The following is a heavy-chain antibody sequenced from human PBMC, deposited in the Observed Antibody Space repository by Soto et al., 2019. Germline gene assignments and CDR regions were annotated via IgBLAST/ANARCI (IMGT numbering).Heavy chain of an antibody. J-gene: IGHJ4*02. Sequence: SETLSLTCTVSGGSISSYYWSWIRQPPGKGLEWIGYIYYSGSTYYNPSLKSRVTISVDTSKNQFSLKLSSVTAADTAVYYCARENYYDSSGYPYYFDYWGQGTLVTVSS. D-gene: IGHD3-22*01. V-gene: IGHV4-59*12. CDR1: GGSISSYY. CDR2: IYYSGST. CDR3: ARENYYDSSGYPYYFDY.